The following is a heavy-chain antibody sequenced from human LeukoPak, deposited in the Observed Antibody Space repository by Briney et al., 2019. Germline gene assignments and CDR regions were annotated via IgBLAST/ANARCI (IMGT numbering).Heavy chain of an antibody. CDR1: GGSISSYY. D-gene: IGHD3-22*01. J-gene: IGHJ4*02. CDR2: IYYSGST. CDR3: ARDYYDSSGYCEQGYFDY. V-gene: IGHV4-59*01. Sequence: PSETLSLTCTVSGGSISSYYWSWIRQPPGKGLEWIGYIYYSGSTNYNPSLKSRVTISVDTSKNQFSLKLSSVTAADTAVYYCARDYYDSSGYCEQGYFDYWGQGTLVTVSS.